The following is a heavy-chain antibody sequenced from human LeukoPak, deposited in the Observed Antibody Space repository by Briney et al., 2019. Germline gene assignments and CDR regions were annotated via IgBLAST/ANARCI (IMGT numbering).Heavy chain of an antibody. CDR3: ARKVVVPAAKAYGAFDI. V-gene: IGHV5-51*01. CDR1: GYSFTSYW. D-gene: IGHD2-2*01. CDR2: IYPGDSDT. Sequence: GESLKISCKGSGYSFTSYWIGWVRQMPGKGLEWMGIIYPGDSDTRYSPSFQGQVTISADKAISTAYLQWSSLKASDTAMYYCARKVVVPAAKAYGAFDIWGQGTMVTVSS. J-gene: IGHJ3*02.